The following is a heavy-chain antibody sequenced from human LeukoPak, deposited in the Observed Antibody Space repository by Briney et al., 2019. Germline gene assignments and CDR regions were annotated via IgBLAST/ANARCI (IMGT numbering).Heavy chain of an antibody. J-gene: IGHJ2*01. V-gene: IGHV5-51*01. CDR2: IYPGDSDT. D-gene: IGHD6-19*01. CDR1: GYSFTSYW. CDR3: ARRAKGGWTQMGYWYFDL. Sequence: PGESLKISCKGSGYSFTSYWIGWVRQMPGKGLEWMGIIYPGDSDTRYSPSFQGQVTISADKSISTAYLQWSSLKASDTAMYYCARRAKGGWTQMGYWYFDLWGRGTLVTVSS.